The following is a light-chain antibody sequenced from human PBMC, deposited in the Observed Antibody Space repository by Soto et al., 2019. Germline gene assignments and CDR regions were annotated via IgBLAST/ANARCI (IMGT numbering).Light chain of an antibody. J-gene: IGKJ4*01. CDR1: QSISSY. Sequence: DIQMTQSPSSLSASVGDRVTITCRASQSISSYLNWYQQKPGKAPKLLIYAASSLQSGFPSRFSGSGSGTHFTLIISSLQPEDFATYYCQQSYSTPLTFGGGTKVEIK. V-gene: IGKV1-39*01. CDR2: AAS. CDR3: QQSYSTPLT.